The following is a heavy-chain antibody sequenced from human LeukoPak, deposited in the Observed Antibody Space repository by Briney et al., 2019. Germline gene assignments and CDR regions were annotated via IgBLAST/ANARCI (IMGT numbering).Heavy chain of an antibody. CDR3: TEGGDSSGFDY. D-gene: IGHD3-22*01. CDR2: IKSKTDGGTT. Sequence: TGGSLRLSCAASGFTFSNAWMSWVRQAPGKGLEWVGRIKSKTDGGTTDYAAPVKGRFTISRDDSKNTLYLQMNSLKTEDTAVYYCTEGGDSSGFDYWGQGTLVTVSS. J-gene: IGHJ4*02. V-gene: IGHV3-15*01. CDR1: GFTFSNAW.